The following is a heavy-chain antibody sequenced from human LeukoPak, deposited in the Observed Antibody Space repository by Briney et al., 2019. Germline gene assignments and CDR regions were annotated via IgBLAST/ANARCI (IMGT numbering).Heavy chain of an antibody. CDR1: GGTFSSYA. V-gene: IGHV1-69*01. Sequence: SVNVSCKASGGTFSSYAISWVRQAPGQGLEWMGGIIPIFGTANYAQKFQGRVTITADESTSTAYMELSSLRSDDTAVYYCARHMNLHDAFDIWGQGTMVTVSS. J-gene: IGHJ3*02. CDR2: IIPIFGTA. CDR3: ARHMNLHDAFDI. D-gene: IGHD1-14*01.